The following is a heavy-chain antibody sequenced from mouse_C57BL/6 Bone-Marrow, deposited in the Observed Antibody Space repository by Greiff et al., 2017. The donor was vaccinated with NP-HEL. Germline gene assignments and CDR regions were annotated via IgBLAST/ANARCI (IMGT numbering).Heavy chain of an antibody. CDR1: GYTFTSYW. CDR3: ARSGYSNYGGAIDY. Sequence: QVQLQQPGAELVMPGASVKLSCKASGYTFTSYWMHWVKQRPGQGLEWIGEIDPSDSYTNYNQKFKGKSTLTVDKSSSTAYMQLSSLTSEDSAVYYCARSGYSNYGGAIDYWGQGTSVTVSS. D-gene: IGHD2-5*01. CDR2: IDPSDSYT. J-gene: IGHJ4*01. V-gene: IGHV1-69*01.